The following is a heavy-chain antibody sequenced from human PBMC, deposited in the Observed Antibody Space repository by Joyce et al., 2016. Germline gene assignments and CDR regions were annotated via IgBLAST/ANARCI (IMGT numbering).Heavy chain of an antibody. CDR3: ARRPYNVHTPLGSDWYFDL. J-gene: IGHJ2*01. Sequence: QVQLQESGPGLVKPSETLSLTCGVSGLSFDLHSFWGWIRQPPGKGLEWIGDVYLHGITDNSSSLKSRVTISMDTSKNQFSLNLNSLTAADTAVYFCARRPYNVHTPLGSDWYFDLWGRGTLVTVSS. V-gene: IGHV4-38-2*01. CDR1: GLSFDLHSF. CDR2: VYLHGIT. D-gene: IGHD5-18*01.